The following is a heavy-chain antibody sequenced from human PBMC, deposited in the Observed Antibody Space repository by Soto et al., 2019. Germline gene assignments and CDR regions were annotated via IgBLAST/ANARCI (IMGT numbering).Heavy chain of an antibody. V-gene: IGHV3-23*01. D-gene: IGHD1-1*01. Sequence: PGASLRLSCAASGFTFSSYAMSWVRQSPGKGLEWFSAISGGGNDRFYADSVRGRFTISRDNSRNTLYLHMNSLRAEDTAVHYCARSLFIASTDTEPFYSWAQAALVTSP. CDR3: ARSLFIASTDTEPFYS. CDR1: GFTFSSYA. CDR2: ISGGGNDR. J-gene: IGHJ4*02.